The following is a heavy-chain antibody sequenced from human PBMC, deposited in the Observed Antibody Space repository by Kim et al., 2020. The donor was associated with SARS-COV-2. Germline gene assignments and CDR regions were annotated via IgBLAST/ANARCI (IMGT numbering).Heavy chain of an antibody. V-gene: IGHV3-33*01. CDR2: SNK. J-gene: IGHJ4*02. CDR3: ARDRGYFDY. Sequence: SNKYYADSVKGRFTISRDNSKNTLYLQMNSLSAEDTAVYYCARDRGYFDYWGQGTLVTVSS.